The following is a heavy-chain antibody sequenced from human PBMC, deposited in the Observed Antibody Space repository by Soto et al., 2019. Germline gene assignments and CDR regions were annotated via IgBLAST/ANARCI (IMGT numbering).Heavy chain of an antibody. J-gene: IGHJ4*02. CDR1: GFTFSSYA. D-gene: IGHD6-6*01. CDR3: AKGGGAARRGLPGPTFDY. Sequence: EVQLLESGGGLVQPGGSLRLSCAASGFTFSSYAMSWVRQAPGKGLEWVSAISGSGGSTYYADSVKGRFTISRDNSKNTLYRKMNGRRAEDRAVYYCAKGGGAARRGLPGPTFDYWGQGTLVTVSS. V-gene: IGHV3-23*01. CDR2: ISGSGGST.